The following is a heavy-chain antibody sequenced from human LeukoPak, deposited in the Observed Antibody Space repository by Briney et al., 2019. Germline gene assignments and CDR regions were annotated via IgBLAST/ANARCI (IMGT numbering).Heavy chain of an antibody. CDR1: GGSFSGYY. Sequence: SETLSLTCAVYGGSFSGYYWSWIRQPPGKGLEWIGEINHSGSTNYNPSLKSRVTISVDTSKNQFSLKLSSVTAADTAVYYCARGPRRYYDSSGRGFDPWGQGTLVTVSS. J-gene: IGHJ5*02. CDR2: INHSGST. CDR3: ARGPRRYYDSSGRGFDP. D-gene: IGHD3-22*01. V-gene: IGHV4-34*01.